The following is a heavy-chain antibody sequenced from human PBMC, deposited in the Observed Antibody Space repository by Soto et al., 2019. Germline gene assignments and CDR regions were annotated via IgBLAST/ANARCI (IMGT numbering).Heavy chain of an antibody. J-gene: IGHJ4*02. D-gene: IGHD3-22*01. CDR3: ARRYYYDSSGYSY. V-gene: IGHV4-34*01. Sequence: SETLSLTCAVYGGSFSGYYWSWIRQPPGKGLEWIGEINHSGSTNYNPSLKSRVTISVDTSKNQFSLKLSSVTAADTAVYYCARRYYYDSSGYSYWGQGTLVTVSS. CDR1: GGSFSGYY. CDR2: INHSGST.